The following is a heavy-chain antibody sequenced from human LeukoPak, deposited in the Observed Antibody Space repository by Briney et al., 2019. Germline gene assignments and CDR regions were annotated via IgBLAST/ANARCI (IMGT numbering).Heavy chain of an antibody. Sequence: PSETLSLTCTVSGGSISSYYWSWVRQPPGKGLEWIGYIYYSGSTNYNPSLKSRVTISVDTSKNQFSLKLSSVTAADTAVYYCARVGELVDDWGQGTLVTVSS. CDR3: ARVGELVDD. D-gene: IGHD6-13*01. J-gene: IGHJ4*02. CDR1: GGSISSYY. CDR2: IYYSGST. V-gene: IGHV4-59*01.